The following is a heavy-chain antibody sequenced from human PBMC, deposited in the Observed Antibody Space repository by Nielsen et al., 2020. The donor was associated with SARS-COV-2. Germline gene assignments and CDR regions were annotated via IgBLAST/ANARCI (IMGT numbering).Heavy chain of an antibody. J-gene: IGHJ5*02. CDR1: GFTFSNYP. D-gene: IGHD3-16*01. CDR3: ATGGMA. Sequence: GESLKISCAASGFTFSNYPMSWVRQAPGKGLEWVSAISSSGSDTYYADSVQGRFSISRDNSKNSLFLQMNSLTVDDTAIYYCATGGMAWGQGTRVTVSS. V-gene: IGHV3-23*01. CDR2: ISSSGSDT.